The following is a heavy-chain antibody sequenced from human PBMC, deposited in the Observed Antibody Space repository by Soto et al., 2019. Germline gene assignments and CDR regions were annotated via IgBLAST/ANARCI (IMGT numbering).Heavy chain of an antibody. V-gene: IGHV5-51*01. CDR2: IYPAASDI. CDR1: GYIFTNYW. J-gene: IGHJ5*02. D-gene: IGHD6-13*01. CDR3: ATQGRSSWPHNCLYA. Sequence: GEYLKISCKGSGYIFTNYWIGWVRQMPWKGLEWMGTIYPAASDITYSPSFQGQVTISADKSISTAYLQWDSLKASDTAMYYCATQGRSSWPHNCLYAWGQGTRVTVSS.